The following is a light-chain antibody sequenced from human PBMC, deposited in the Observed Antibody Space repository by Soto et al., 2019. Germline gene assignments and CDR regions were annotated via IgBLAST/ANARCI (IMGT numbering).Light chain of an antibody. J-gene: IGKJ1*01. CDR2: KAS. V-gene: IGKV1-5*03. CDR3: QDYNSYSEA. Sequence: IQMAQSPSALSAAVVYIVAITCRASQSISSWLAWYQQKPGKAPKLLIYKASTLKSGVPSRFSGSGSGTEITRTSSSVQPDDFTTYYCQDYNSYSEAFGQGTKVDI. CDR1: QSISSW.